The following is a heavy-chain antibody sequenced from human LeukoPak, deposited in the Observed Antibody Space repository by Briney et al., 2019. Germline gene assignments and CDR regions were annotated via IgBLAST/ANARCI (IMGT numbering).Heavy chain of an antibody. CDR1: GFRFSYHD. D-gene: IGHD1-14*01. Sequence: PGGSLRLSCVASGFRFSYHDMHWVRQAPGKGLEFVSSIGAAGAHTFYADSVKGRFAISRDNFQSTMYLQMDGLRPEDSAVYYCARGLGGTKTGGFDIWGQGTVVTVSS. CDR3: ARGLGGTKTGGFDI. CDR2: IGAAGAHT. V-gene: IGHV3-64*02. J-gene: IGHJ3*02.